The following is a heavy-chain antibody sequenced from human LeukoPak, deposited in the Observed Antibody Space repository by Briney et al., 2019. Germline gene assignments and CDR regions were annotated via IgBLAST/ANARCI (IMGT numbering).Heavy chain of an antibody. CDR1: GYTFTSYY. J-gene: IGHJ5*02. Sequence: ASVKVSCKASGYTFTSYYMHWVRQAPGQGLEWMGIINPSGGSTSYAQKFQGRVTMTRDTSTSTVYMELSSLRAEDTAVYYCAKEGYCSSSSCQWRWFAPWGQGTLVTVSS. CDR2: INPSGGST. CDR3: AKEGYCSSSSCQWRWFAP. V-gene: IGHV1-46*01. D-gene: IGHD2-2*01.